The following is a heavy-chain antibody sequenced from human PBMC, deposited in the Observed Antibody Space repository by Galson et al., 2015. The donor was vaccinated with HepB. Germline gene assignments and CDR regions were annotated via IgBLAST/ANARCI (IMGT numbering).Heavy chain of an antibody. CDR2: IDWDDDK. V-gene: IGHV2-70*04. CDR1: GFSLSTSGMR. D-gene: IGHD6-13*01. CDR3: ARTGSSWLYYFDY. Sequence: PALVKPTQTLTLTCTFSGFSLSTSGMRVSWIRQPPGKALEWLARIDWDDDKFYSTSLKTRLTISKDTPKNQVVLTMTNMDPVDTATYYCARTGSSWLYYFDYWGQGTLVTVSS. J-gene: IGHJ4*02.